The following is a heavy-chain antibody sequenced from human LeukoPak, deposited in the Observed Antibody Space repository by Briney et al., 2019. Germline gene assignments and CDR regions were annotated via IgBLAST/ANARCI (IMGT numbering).Heavy chain of an antibody. J-gene: IGHJ4*02. V-gene: IGHV4-34*01. Sequence: SETLSLTCAVYGGSFSGYYWSWIRQPPGKGLEWIGEINHSGSTNYNPSLKSRVTISVDTSKNQFSLKLSSVTAADTAVYYCAGTPRGWYAPPRDYFDYWGQGTLVTVSS. CDR3: AGTPRGWYAPPRDYFDY. CDR1: GGSFSGYY. D-gene: IGHD6-19*01. CDR2: INHSGST.